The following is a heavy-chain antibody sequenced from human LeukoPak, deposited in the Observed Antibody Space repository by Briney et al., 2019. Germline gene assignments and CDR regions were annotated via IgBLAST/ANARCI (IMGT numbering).Heavy chain of an antibody. CDR2: IHYTGST. J-gene: IGHJ3*02. CDR3: ARERRDSSSWKDAFDI. V-gene: IGHV4-39*07. CDR1: GGSIRSSSYN. D-gene: IGHD6-13*01. Sequence: KSSETLSLTCTVSGGSIRSSSYNWGWIRQPPGKGLEWIGSIHYTGSTYYNPSLKSRVTISVDTSKNQFSLKLSSVTAADTAVYYCARERRDSSSWKDAFDIWGQGTMVTVSS.